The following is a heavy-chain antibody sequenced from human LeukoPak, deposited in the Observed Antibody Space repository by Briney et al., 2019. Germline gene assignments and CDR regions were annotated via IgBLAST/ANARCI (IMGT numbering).Heavy chain of an antibody. J-gene: IGHJ2*01. V-gene: IGHV1-24*01. CDR2: FDPEDGET. CDR1: GYSLTELS. Sequence: ASVKVSCKVSGYSLTELSLHWVRQAPGKGLEWMGGFDPEDGETIYAQKFQGGVTMTEDTPTGTSYMELSSLRSEDTAVYYCATLGPLTGYYNGYFDLWGRGTLVTVSS. CDR3: ATLGPLTGYYNGYFDL. D-gene: IGHD3-9*01.